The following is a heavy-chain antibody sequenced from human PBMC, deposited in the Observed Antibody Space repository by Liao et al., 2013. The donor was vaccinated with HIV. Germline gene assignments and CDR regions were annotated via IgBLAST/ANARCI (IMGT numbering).Heavy chain of an antibody. CDR2: INHSGST. D-gene: IGHD4-17*01. CDR3: ARGGRRDYYSRSDYYYYMDV. V-gene: IGHV4-34*01. Sequence: QVQLQESGPGLVKPSETLSLTCAVYGGSFSAYYWTWIRQPPGKGLEWIGEINHSGSTNYSPSLNSRVTISVDTSKNQFSLKLSSVTAADTAVYYCARGGRRDYYSRSDYYYYMDVWGKGTTVTVSS. J-gene: IGHJ6*03. CDR1: GGSFSAYY.